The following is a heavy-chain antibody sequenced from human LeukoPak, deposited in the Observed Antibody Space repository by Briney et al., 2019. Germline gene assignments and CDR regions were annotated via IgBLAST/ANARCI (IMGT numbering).Heavy chain of an antibody. Sequence: SVKVSCKASGGTFSSYAINWVRQAPGQGLEWMGRIIPIFGIANYAQKFQGRVTITADKSTSTAYMELSSLRSEDTAVYYCARVVTPRILRFLEWRGEDWFDPWGQGTLVTVSS. D-gene: IGHD3-3*01. V-gene: IGHV1-69*04. CDR3: ARVVTPRILRFLEWRGEDWFDP. J-gene: IGHJ5*02. CDR2: IIPIFGIA. CDR1: GGTFSSYA.